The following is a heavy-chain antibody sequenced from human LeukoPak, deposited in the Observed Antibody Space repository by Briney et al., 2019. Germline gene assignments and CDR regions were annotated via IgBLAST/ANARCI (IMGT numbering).Heavy chain of an antibody. V-gene: IGHV3-9*01. D-gene: IGHD2-15*01. CDR2: ISWNSGSI. J-gene: IGHJ6*02. CDR3: AKEMECSVVTCYSGNNNSSTGRDV. CDR1: GFTFDDYA. Sequence: PGGSLRLSCAASGFTFDDYAMHWVRQAPGKGLEWVSGISWNSGSIGYADSVKGRFTISRDNAKNSLYLQMNSLRAEDTALYYCAKEMECSVVTCYSGNNNSSTGRDVWGQGTRVTVSS.